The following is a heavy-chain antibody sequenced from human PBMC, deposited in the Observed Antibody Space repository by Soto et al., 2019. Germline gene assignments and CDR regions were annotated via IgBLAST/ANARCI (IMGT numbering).Heavy chain of an antibody. V-gene: IGHV4-31*03. CDR2: PYFSGST. Sequence: QVQLQESGPGLVKPSQTLSITCIVPGGAFNRGNSYWAGTRQHPGKGWRGIGHPYFSGSTSYSPSLKSRVTISINTSKSKFSLKLDSVTAADTAVYYCARDDYGSNSGAFDIWGQGAMVTVSS. J-gene: IGHJ3*02. CDR1: GGAFNRGNSY. D-gene: IGHD4-17*01. CDR3: ARDDYGSNSGAFDI.